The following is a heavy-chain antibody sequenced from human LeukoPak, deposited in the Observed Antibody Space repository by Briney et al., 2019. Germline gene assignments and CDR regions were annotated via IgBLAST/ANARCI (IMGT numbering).Heavy chain of an antibody. CDR1: GGSISSYY. CDR3: ARGAVGATRYYYYYYMDV. Sequence: PSETLSLTCTVSGGSISSYYWSWIRQPAGKGLEWIGRIYTSGSTNYNPSLKSRVTMSVDTSKNQFSLKLSSVTAADTAVYYCARGAVGATRYYYYYYMDVWGKGTTVTVSS. D-gene: IGHD1-26*01. CDR2: IYTSGST. V-gene: IGHV4-4*07. J-gene: IGHJ6*03.